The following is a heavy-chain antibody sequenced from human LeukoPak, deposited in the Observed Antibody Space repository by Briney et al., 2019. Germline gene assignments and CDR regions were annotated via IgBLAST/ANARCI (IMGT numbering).Heavy chain of an antibody. CDR3: ARGRYYGMDV. CDR1: EFDFSSHA. J-gene: IGHJ6*02. V-gene: IGHV3-23*01. Sequence: PGGSLRLSCAASEFDFSSHAMNWVRQAPGKGLEWVSAISISGSKTYYADSVKGRFTISRDNSKNTLYLQMNSLRAEDTAVYYCARGRYYGMDVWGQGTTVTVSS. CDR2: ISISGSKT.